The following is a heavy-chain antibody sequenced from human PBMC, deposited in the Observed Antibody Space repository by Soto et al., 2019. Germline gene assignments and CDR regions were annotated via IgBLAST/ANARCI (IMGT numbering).Heavy chain of an antibody. Sequence: QLQLQESGPGLVKPSETLSLTCTVSGGSVSGYYWSWIRQPPGKGLEWIAYIHYTGSSNSNPSLESRVTMSVDTSKNQFSLKLSSVTAADTVVYYCARHSNEYRKSLDYWGKGTLVTVSS. J-gene: IGHJ4*02. V-gene: IGHV4-59*08. CDR3: ARHSNEYRKSLDY. CDR2: IHYTGSS. CDR1: GGSVSGYY. D-gene: IGHD1-1*01.